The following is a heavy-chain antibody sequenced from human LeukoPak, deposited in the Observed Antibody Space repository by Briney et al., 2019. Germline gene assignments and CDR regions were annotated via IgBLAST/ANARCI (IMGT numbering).Heavy chain of an antibody. J-gene: IGHJ4*02. CDR1: GPTFSHYW. CDR3: ARLRCGGYCDY. D-gene: IGHD2-21*01. CDR2: INEGGIET. Sequence: GGSVRLSCAASGPTFSHYWMNWVRQAPGMGLEWPASINEGGIETHYADSVRGRFTISRDNAKSSVYLQMNSLGDEDTAVYYCARLRCGGYCDYWGQGTLVTVSS. V-gene: IGHV3-7*01.